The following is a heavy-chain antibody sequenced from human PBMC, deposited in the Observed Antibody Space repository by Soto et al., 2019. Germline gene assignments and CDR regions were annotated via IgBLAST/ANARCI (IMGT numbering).Heavy chain of an antibody. CDR2: IYYSGST. CDR1: GGSISSSSYY. V-gene: IGHV4-39*01. CDR3: ARPTTRYYGMDV. J-gene: IGHJ6*02. Sequence: LSLTCTVSGGSISSSSYYWGWIRQPPGKGLEWIGSIYYSGSTYYNPSLKSRVTISVDTSKNQFSLKLSSVTAAGTAVYYCARPTTRYYGMDVWGQGTTVTVSS. D-gene: IGHD1-1*01.